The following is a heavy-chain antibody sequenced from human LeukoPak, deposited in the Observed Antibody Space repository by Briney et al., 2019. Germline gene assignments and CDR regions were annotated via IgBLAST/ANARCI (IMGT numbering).Heavy chain of an antibody. CDR2: VSHIGSP. J-gene: IGHJ4*02. CDR3: ARLHVYSGSSIHYIFDS. Sequence: SETLSLTCTVSGASMSSYFWSWVRQPPGKGLEWVGFVSHIGSPNYNPSLKSRVTISLDTSKNQFSLKLTSVTAADTAVYYCARLHVYSGSSIHYIFDSWGQGTLVTVSS. D-gene: IGHD3-10*02. V-gene: IGHV4-59*01. CDR1: GASMSSYF.